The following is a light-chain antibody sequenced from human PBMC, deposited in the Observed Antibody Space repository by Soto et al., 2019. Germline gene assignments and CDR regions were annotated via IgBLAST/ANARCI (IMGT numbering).Light chain of an antibody. Sequence: DIVMTQSPLSLPVTPGEPASISCRSSQSLLGTNGHNYLDWYLQKPGQSPQLLIYLGSNRASGVPDRFSGSGSGTEFTLTISSLQPDDFATYYCQHYNSYSEAFGQGTKVDIK. J-gene: IGKJ1*01. V-gene: IGKV2-28*01. CDR3: QHYNSYSEA. CDR1: QSLLGTNGHNY. CDR2: LGS.